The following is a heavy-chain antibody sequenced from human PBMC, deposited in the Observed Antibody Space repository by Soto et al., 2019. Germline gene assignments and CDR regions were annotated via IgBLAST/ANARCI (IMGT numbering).Heavy chain of an antibody. Sequence: GASVKVSCKASGGTFSSYAISWVRQAPGQRLEWMGGIIPIFGTANYAQKFQGRVTITADESTSTAYMELSSLRSEDTAVYYCARAYSNYESYYYYGMDVWGQGTTVTVSS. D-gene: IGHD4-4*01. J-gene: IGHJ6*02. CDR2: IIPIFGTA. V-gene: IGHV1-69*13. CDR3: ARAYSNYESYYYYGMDV. CDR1: GGTFSSYA.